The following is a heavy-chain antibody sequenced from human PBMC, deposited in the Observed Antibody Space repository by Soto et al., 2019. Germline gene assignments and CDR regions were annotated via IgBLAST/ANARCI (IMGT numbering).Heavy chain of an antibody. D-gene: IGHD1-7*01. CDR3: ANELQRGMDV. Sequence: QVHLVQSGAEVKQPGASVKVSCKASGYTFSVYNMHWVRQAPGQGLEWMGWVHANSGGTNYAQSFEGRVTMNRDTSINTAYMELSRLTSYDTAVYYCANELQRGMDVWGQGTPVTVSS. CDR1: GYTFSVYN. V-gene: IGHV1-2*02. J-gene: IGHJ6*02. CDR2: VHANSGGT.